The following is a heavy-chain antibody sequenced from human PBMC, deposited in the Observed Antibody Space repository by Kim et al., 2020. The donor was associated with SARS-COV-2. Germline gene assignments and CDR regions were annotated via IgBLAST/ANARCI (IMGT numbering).Heavy chain of an antibody. D-gene: IGHD2-21*01. V-gene: IGHV3-48*03. CDR3: AREPQWTEIAFDY. CDR1: GFTFSSYE. CDR2: ISSSGSTI. J-gene: IGHJ4*02. Sequence: GGSLRLSCAASGFTFSSYEMNWVRQAPGKGLEWVSYISSSGSTIYYADSVKGRFTISRDNAKNSLYLQMNSLRAEDTAVYYCAREPQWTEIAFDYWGQGTLVTVSS.